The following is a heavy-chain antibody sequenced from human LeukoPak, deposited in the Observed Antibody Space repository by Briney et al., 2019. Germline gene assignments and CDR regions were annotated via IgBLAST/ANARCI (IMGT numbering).Heavy chain of an antibody. D-gene: IGHD2-2*01. V-gene: IGHV4-39*01. CDR1: GGSISSSSYY. CDR2: IYYSGST. Sequence: SETLSLTCTVSGGSISSSSYYWGWIRQPPGKGLEWIGSIYYSGSTYYNPSLKGRVTISVDTSKNQFSLKLSSVTAADTAVYYCARGRYCSSTSCYRDWYFDLWGRGTLVTVSS. J-gene: IGHJ2*01. CDR3: ARGRYCSSTSCYRDWYFDL.